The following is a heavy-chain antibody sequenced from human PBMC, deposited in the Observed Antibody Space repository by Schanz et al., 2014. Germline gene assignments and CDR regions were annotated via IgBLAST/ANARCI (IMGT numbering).Heavy chain of an antibody. CDR2: INPNSGGT. CDR3: ARDGHSSIWDSYYFYGLDV. Sequence: QVQLVQSGAEVKKPGASVKVSCKASGHPFTAYYMHWVRQAPGQGLEWMGRINPNSGGTNYAENLQGRVTMTRDTSTSTVYMELSRLTSDDTALYYCARDGHSSIWDSYYFYGLDVWGQGTPVTVSS. J-gene: IGHJ6*02. D-gene: IGHD6-13*01. V-gene: IGHV1-2*06. CDR1: GHPFTAYY.